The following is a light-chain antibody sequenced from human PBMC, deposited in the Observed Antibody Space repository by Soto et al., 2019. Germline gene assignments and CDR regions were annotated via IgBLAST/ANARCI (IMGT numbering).Light chain of an antibody. J-gene: IGLJ1*01. Sequence: QSALAQSPSASGTPGQRVTISCSGSSSNIGSNAVNWYQHLPGTAPKLLVYGHNQRPSGVPDRFSGSQSGTSASLAISGLQSEDEADYYCATWDGILNGYVFGPGTKLTVL. CDR2: GHN. V-gene: IGLV1-44*01. CDR3: ATWDGILNGYV. CDR1: SSNIGSNA.